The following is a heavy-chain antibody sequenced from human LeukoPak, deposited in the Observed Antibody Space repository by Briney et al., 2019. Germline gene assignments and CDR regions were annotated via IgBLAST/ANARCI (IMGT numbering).Heavy chain of an antibody. Sequence: GGSLRLSCAASGFTFSSYSMNWVRQAPGKGLEWVSAISSSSSYIYYADSVKGRFTISRDNAKNSLYLQMNSLRAEDTAVYYCARLDGVGSQLLADFLDYYYGMDVWGQGTTVTVSS. CDR3: ARLDGVGSQLLADFLDYYYGMDV. CDR2: ISSSSSYI. D-gene: IGHD2-2*01. V-gene: IGHV3-21*01. CDR1: GFTFSSYS. J-gene: IGHJ6*02.